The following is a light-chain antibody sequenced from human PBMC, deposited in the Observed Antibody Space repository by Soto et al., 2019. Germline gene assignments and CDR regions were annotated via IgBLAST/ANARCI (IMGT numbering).Light chain of an antibody. CDR2: YDD. V-gene: IGLV1-36*01. J-gene: IGLJ3*02. CDR3: ATWDDSLKGGV. Sequence: QSVLTQPPSVSEAPRQRVTISCSGSTFNIGNNAVNWYQQLPGKAPKLLIYYDDLLPSGVSDRFSGSKSGTSASLAISGLQSEDEADYYCATWDDSLKGGVFGGGTKVTVL. CDR1: TFNIGNNA.